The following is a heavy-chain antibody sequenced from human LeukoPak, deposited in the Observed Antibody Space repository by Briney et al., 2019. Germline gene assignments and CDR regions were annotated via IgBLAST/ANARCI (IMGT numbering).Heavy chain of an antibody. CDR3: ARDRGYDSSGYYYSFDY. D-gene: IGHD3-22*01. J-gene: IGHJ4*02. CDR2: IIPIFGTA. Sequence: SVKVSCKASGYTFTSYDINWVRQAPGQGLEWMGGIIPIFGTANYAQKFQGRVTITADESTSTAYMELSSLRSEDTAVYYCARDRGYDSSGYYYSFDYWGQGTLVTVSS. V-gene: IGHV1-69*13. CDR1: GYTFTSYD.